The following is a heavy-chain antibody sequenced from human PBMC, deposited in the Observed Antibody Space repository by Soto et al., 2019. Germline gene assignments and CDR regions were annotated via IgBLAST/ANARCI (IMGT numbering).Heavy chain of an antibody. D-gene: IGHD3-3*01. CDR3: ARRFRSLGDAFDI. Sequence: GASVKVSCKASGGTFSSYAISWVRQAPGQGLEWMGGIIPIFGTASYAQKFQGRVTITADESTSTAYMELSSLRSEDTAVYYCARRFRSLGDAFDIWGQGTMVTVSS. CDR2: IIPIFGTA. J-gene: IGHJ3*02. CDR1: GGTFSSYA. V-gene: IGHV1-69*13.